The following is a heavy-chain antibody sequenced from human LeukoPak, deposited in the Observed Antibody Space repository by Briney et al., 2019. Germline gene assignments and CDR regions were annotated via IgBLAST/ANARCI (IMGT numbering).Heavy chain of an antibody. CDR1: GGSISSGGYY. D-gene: IGHD6-6*01. CDR3: ARDRGSYSSSLDAFDI. V-gene: IGHV4-30-2*01. J-gene: IGHJ3*02. CDR2: IYHSGST. Sequence: PSETLSLTCTVSGGSISSGGYYWSWIRQPPGKGLEWIGYIYHSGSTYYNPSLKSRVTISVDRSKNQFSLKLSSVTAADTAVYYCARDRGSYSSSLDAFDIWGQGTMVTVSS.